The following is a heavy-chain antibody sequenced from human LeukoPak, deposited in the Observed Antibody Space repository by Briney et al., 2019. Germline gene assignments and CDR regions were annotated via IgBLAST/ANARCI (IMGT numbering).Heavy chain of an antibody. D-gene: IGHD2-21*02. V-gene: IGHV4-34*01. CDR3: ARGPYCGGDCYSHLDY. CDR2: SNHSGST. CDR1: GGSFSGYY. Sequence: SETLSLTCAVYGGSFSGYYWSWIRQPPGKGLEWTGESNHSGSTNYNPSLKSRVTISVDTSKNQFSLKLSSVTAADTAVYYCARGPYCGGDCYSHLDYWGQGTLVTVSS. J-gene: IGHJ4*02.